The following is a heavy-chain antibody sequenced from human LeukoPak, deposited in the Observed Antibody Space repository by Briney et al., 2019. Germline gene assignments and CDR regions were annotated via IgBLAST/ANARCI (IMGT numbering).Heavy chain of an antibody. CDR2: ISGSGGST. J-gene: IGHJ4*02. D-gene: IGHD2-8*01. Sequence: PGGSLRLSCAASGFTFSSYAMRWVRQAPGKGLEWVSAISGSGGSTYYADSVKGRFTISRDNSKNTLYLQMNSLRAEDTAVYSCAKDRSLRWSPRSYFDYWGQGTLVTVSS. CDR3: AKDRSLRWSPRSYFDY. CDR1: GFTFSSYA. V-gene: IGHV3-23*01.